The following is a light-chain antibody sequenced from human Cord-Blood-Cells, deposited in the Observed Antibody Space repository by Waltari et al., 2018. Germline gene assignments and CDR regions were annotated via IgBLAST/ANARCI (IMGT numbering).Light chain of an antibody. V-gene: IGLV2-14*03. CDR2: DVS. CDR1: SSDVGGYNY. CDR3: SSYTSSSTYV. Sequence: QSALTQPASVSGSPGQSIPISCTRTSSDVGGYNYVPWYQQHPGKAPKLMIYDVSNRPSGVSNRFSGSKSGNTASLTISGLQAEDEADYYCSSYTSSSTYVFGTGTKVTVL. J-gene: IGLJ1*01.